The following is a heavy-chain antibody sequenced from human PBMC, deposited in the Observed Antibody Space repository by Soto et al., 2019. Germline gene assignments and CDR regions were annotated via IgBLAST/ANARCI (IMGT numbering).Heavy chain of an antibody. Sequence: QPGGSLRLSCAASGFTFSTYAMIWVRQAPGKGLEWVSVITGSGGSTYYADSVKGRFTISRDTSKNTLFLQMNSLRAEDTAVYYCAKDRYGDYGGIDYWGQGTMVTVSS. V-gene: IGHV3-23*01. CDR1: GFTFSTYA. J-gene: IGHJ4*02. CDR2: ITGSGGST. CDR3: AKDRYGDYGGIDY. D-gene: IGHD4-17*01.